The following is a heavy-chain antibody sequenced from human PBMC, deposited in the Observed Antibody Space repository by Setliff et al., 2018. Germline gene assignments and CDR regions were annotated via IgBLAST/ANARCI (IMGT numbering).Heavy chain of an antibody. CDR3: TTGPRDSRNYMTWLDS. CDR1: GTTFKNAW. V-gene: IGHV3-15*01. CDR2: IKSSREGATS. D-gene: IGHD4-4*01. Sequence: GGSLRLSCSVSGTTFKNAWMTWVRQAPGKGPEWVGRIKSSREGATSDYGAPAKGRFTISRDDSKNMIYLQMNNLKSDDTGFYYCTTGPRDSRNYMTWLDSWGQGTLVTVSS. J-gene: IGHJ5*01.